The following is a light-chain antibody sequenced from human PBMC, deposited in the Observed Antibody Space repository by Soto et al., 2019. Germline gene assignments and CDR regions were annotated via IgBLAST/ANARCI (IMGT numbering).Light chain of an antibody. CDR3: RSYTSSSTKV. V-gene: IGLV2-14*01. CDR1: SSDLGGYNS. CDR2: EVG. Sequence: QSALTQPASVSGSPGQSITISCTGTSSDLGGYNSVSWYQHHRGKAPKLILYEVGDRPSGVSYRCSGSKSGNTASLTISGLQALDEADYYCRSYTSSSTKVFGTGTKVTVL. J-gene: IGLJ1*01.